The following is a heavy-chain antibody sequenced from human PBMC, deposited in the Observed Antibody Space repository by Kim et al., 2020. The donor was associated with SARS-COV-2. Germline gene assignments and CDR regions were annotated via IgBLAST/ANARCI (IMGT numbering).Heavy chain of an antibody. CDR3: ARRGYYGSGKHAFDI. D-gene: IGHD3-10*01. J-gene: IGHJ3*02. CDR1: GFTFSNYD. Sequence: GGSLRLSCAASGFTFSNYDMHWVRQGTGKGLEWVSAIGIVGDKYYAGSVKGRITISREEAKNSLYLQMNSLRAGDTAVYYCARRGYYGSGKHAFDIWGQG. V-gene: IGHV3-13*01. CDR2: IGIVGDK.